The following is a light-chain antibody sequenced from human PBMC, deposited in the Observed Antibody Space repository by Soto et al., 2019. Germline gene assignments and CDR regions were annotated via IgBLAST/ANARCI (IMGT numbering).Light chain of an antibody. Sequence: DIQMTQSPSSLSASVGDRVTITCRASQNIGVYLNWYQQKPGKAPKLLIYAASSLQSGVPSRFSGSGSGTDFTLTISSLQPEDFATYNGQQSYSTPITVGQGTRLEIK. CDR3: QQSYSTPIT. J-gene: IGKJ5*01. CDR1: QNIGVY. V-gene: IGKV1-39*01. CDR2: AAS.